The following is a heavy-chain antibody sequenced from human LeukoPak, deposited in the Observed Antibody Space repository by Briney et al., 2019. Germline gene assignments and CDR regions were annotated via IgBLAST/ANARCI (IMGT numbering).Heavy chain of an antibody. D-gene: IGHD5-12*01. Sequence: SETLSLTCTVSGGSISSGSYYWSWIRQPAGKGLEWIGRIYTSGSTNYNPSLKSRVTISVDTSKNQFSLKLSSATAADTAVYYCAREGARYSGYDSWGQGTLVTVSS. J-gene: IGHJ4*02. V-gene: IGHV4-61*02. CDR1: GGSISSGSYY. CDR2: IYTSGST. CDR3: AREGARYSGYDS.